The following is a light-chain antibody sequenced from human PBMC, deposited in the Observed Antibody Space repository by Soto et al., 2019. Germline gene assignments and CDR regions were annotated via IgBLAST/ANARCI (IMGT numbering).Light chain of an antibody. CDR1: QSISSW. Sequence: DSQMPQYPSTLSASIGDRVTITCRAGQSISSWLAWYQQKPGKAPKLLISKASTLQSGVPPRFSGSGSGTVFALTISSLQPDDFATYYCHQYESYPMTFGGGTKVEIK. V-gene: IGKV1-5*03. CDR2: KAS. CDR3: HQYESYPMT. J-gene: IGKJ4*01.